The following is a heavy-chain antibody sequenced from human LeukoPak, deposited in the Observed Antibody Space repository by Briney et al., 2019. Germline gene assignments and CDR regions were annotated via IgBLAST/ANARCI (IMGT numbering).Heavy chain of an antibody. V-gene: IGHV1-2*02. J-gene: IGHJ6*02. CDR3: ARDPIVQAGYYYGMDV. CDR1: GYTITAYY. D-gene: IGHD2/OR15-2a*01. CDR2: INPNSGAT. Sequence: GASVKVSCKASGYTITAYYIHWVRQAPGQGLEWMGWINPNSGATNYAQNFQGRVTMTADTSISTAYLDLSRLRSDDSAVYYCARDPIVQAGYYYGMDVWGQGTTVTVSS.